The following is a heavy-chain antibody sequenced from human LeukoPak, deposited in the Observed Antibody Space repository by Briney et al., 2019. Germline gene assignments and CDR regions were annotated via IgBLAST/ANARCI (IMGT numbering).Heavy chain of an antibody. CDR3: SSDGSGSEY. D-gene: IGHD3-10*01. CDR1: GFTFGDYA. V-gene: IGHV3-49*04. Sequence: GGSLRLSCTASGFTFGDYAMSWVRQAPGKGLEWVGFIRSKAYGGTTEYAASVKGRFTISRDDSKSIAYLQMNSLKTEDTAVYYCSSDGSGSEYWGQGTLVTVSS. CDR2: IRSKAYGGTT. J-gene: IGHJ4*02.